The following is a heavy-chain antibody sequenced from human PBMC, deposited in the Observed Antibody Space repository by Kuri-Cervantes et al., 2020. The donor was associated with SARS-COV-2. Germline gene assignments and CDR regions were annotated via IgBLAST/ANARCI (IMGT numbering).Heavy chain of an antibody. Sequence: SETLSLTCAVSGYSISSGYYWGWIRQPPGKGLEWIGSIYHSGSTYYNPSLKSRVTISVDTSKNQFSLKLSSVTAADTAVYYCAGHGGIAVAGTFGYWGQGTLVTVSS. V-gene: IGHV4-38-2*01. J-gene: IGHJ4*02. CDR1: GYSISSGYY. CDR2: IYHSGST. CDR3: AGHGGIAVAGTFGY. D-gene: IGHD6-19*01.